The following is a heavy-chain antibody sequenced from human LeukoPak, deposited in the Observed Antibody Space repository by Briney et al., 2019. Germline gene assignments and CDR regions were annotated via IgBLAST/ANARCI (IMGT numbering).Heavy chain of an antibody. V-gene: IGHV3-30-3*01. J-gene: IGHJ4*02. CDR3: ARPYYYGSGSYLSPGIDY. CDR2: ISYDGSNK. CDR1: GFTFSSYA. D-gene: IGHD3-10*01. Sequence: GGSLRLSCAASGFTFSSYAMHWVRQAPGKGLEWVAVISYDGSNKYYADSVKGRFTIPRDNSKNTLYLQMNSLRAEDTAVYYCARPYYYGSGSYLSPGIDYWGQGTLVTVSS.